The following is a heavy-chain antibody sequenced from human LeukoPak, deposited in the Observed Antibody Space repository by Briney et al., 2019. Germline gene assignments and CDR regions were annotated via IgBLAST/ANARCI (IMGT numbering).Heavy chain of an antibody. V-gene: IGHV1-69*05. CDR2: IIPVFGTA. D-gene: IGHD1-26*01. CDR1: GGTFSSYA. Sequence: SVKVSCKASGGTFSSYAISWVRQAPGQGLEWMGGIIPVFGTANYAQKFQGRVTITTDESTSTAYMELSSLRSEDTAVYYCARVQLPPYYYYYMDVWGKGTTVTVSS. CDR3: ARVQLPPYYYYYMDV. J-gene: IGHJ6*03.